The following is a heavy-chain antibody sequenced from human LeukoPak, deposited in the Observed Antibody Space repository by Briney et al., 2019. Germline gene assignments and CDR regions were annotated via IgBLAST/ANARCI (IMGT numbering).Heavy chain of an antibody. V-gene: IGHV4-34*01. CDR2: INHSGST. Sequence: PSETLSLTCAVYGGSFSGYYWSWIRQPPGKRLEWIGEINHSGSTNYNPSLKSRVTISVDTSKNQFSLKLSSVTAADTAVYYCARGENYDSSGYYYGYWGQGTLVTVSS. CDR1: GGSFSGYY. CDR3: ARGENYDSSGYYYGY. D-gene: IGHD3-22*01. J-gene: IGHJ4*02.